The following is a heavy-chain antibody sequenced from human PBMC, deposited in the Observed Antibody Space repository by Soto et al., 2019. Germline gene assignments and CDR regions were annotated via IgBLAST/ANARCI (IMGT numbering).Heavy chain of an antibody. V-gene: IGHV4-34*01. D-gene: IGHD3-16*01. CDR3: AGGRAGGAAD. CDR2: IDNSGKT. J-gene: IGHJ4*02. CDR1: GGSLSGYY. Sequence: QVQLQQWGAGLLKPSETLSLTCAVYGGSLSGYYWSWIRQPPGKGLEWIGEIDNSGKTNYSPSLKRRGTISADTSKNQFPPTVTSLTAADTAVYYCAGGRAGGAADWGQGTRVTVSS.